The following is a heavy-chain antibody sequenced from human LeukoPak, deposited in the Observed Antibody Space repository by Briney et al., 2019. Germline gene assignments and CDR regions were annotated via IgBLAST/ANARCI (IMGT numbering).Heavy chain of an antibody. J-gene: IGHJ4*02. CDR3: ARDGYSYGYAHFFDY. Sequence: ASVKVSCKASGYTFTSYYMHWVRQAPGHGLEWMGIINPSGGSTSYAQKFQGRVTMTRDTSTSPVYMELSSMRSEDTAVYYCARDGYSYGYAHFFDYWGQGTLVTVSS. V-gene: IGHV1-46*03. CDR2: INPSGGST. CDR1: GYTFTSYY. D-gene: IGHD5-18*01.